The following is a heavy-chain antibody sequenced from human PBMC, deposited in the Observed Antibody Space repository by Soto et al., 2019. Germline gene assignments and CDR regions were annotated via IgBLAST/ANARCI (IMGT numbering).Heavy chain of an antibody. Sequence: SETLSLTCTVSGGSISSYYWSWIRQPPGKGLEWIGYIYYSGSTNYNPSLKSRVTISVDTSKNQFSLKLSSVTAADTAVYDCARDRHGYDYVWGSYRSYGMDVWGQGTTVTVSS. D-gene: IGHD3-16*02. J-gene: IGHJ6*02. CDR2: IYYSGST. CDR3: ARDRHGYDYVWGSYRSYGMDV. V-gene: IGHV4-59*01. CDR1: GGSISSYY.